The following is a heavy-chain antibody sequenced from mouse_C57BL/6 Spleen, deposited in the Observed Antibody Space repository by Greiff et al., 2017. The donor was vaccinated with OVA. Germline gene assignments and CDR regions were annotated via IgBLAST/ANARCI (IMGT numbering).Heavy chain of an antibody. V-gene: IGHV5-17*01. D-gene: IGHD1-1*01. J-gene: IGHJ2*01. CDR1: GFTFSDYG. CDR3: ARERLLGY. CDR2: ISSGSSTI. Sequence: EVKLVESGGGLVKPGGSLKLSCAASGFTFSDYGMHWVRQAPEKGLEWVAYISSGSSTIYYADTVKGRFTISRDNAMNTLFLQMTSLRSEDTAMYYCARERLLGYWGQGTTLTVSS.